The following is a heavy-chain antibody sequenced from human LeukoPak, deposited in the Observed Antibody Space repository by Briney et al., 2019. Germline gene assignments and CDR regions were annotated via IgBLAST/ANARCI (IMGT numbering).Heavy chain of an antibody. CDR2: INPSGGST. D-gene: IGHD5-12*01. J-gene: IGHJ4*02. Sequence: ASVKVSCKASGYTFTIYYIHWVRQAPGQRLEWMGIINPSGGSTSYAQKFQGRVTMTRDTSTSTVYMELSSLRSEDTAMYYCTRDSYSGYDRSLGYWGQGTLVTVSS. CDR1: GYTFTIYY. V-gene: IGHV1-46*03. CDR3: TRDSYSGYDRSLGY.